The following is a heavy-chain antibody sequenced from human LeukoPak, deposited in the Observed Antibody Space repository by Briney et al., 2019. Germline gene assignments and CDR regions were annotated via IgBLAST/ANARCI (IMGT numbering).Heavy chain of an antibody. D-gene: IGHD4-11*01. V-gene: IGHV4-38-2*02. Sequence: PSETLSLTCTVSGYSISSGYYWGWIRQPPGKGLEWIGSIYHSGKTYYNPSLKSRVTISVDTSKDQFSLNLSSVTAADTAVYYCARTLTPLRTGFDYWGQGTLVTVSS. CDR1: GYSISSGYY. CDR2: IYHSGKT. J-gene: IGHJ4*02. CDR3: ARTLTPLRTGFDY.